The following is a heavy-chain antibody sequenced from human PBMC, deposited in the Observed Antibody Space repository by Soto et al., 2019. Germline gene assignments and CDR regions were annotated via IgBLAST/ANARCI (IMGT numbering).Heavy chain of an antibody. CDR2: INPNSGGT. Sequence: ASVKVSCKASGYTFTGYYMHWVRQAPGQGLEWMGWINPNSGGTNYAQKFQGRVTMARDTSISTAYMELSRLRSDDTAVYYCAGADYYYSSGPRYYGMDVWGQGTTVTVSS. V-gene: IGHV1-2*02. CDR1: GYTFTGYY. D-gene: IGHD3-22*01. CDR3: AGADYYYSSGPRYYGMDV. J-gene: IGHJ6*02.